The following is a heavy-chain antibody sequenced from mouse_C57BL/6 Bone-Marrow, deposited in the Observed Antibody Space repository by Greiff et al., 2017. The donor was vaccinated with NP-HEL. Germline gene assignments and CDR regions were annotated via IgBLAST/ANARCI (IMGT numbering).Heavy chain of an antibody. V-gene: IGHV7-3*01. CDR2: IRNKANGYTT. D-gene: IGHD2-4*01. CDR1: GFTFTDYY. Sequence: EVQGVESGGGLVQPGGSLSLSCAASGFTFTDYYMSWVRQPPGKALEWLVFIRNKANGYTTEYSASVKGRFTISRDNSQSILYLQMNALRAEDSATYYCARSIYDDYADYPFYAMDYWGQGTAVTVSS. J-gene: IGHJ4*01. CDR3: ARSIYDDYADYPFYAMDY.